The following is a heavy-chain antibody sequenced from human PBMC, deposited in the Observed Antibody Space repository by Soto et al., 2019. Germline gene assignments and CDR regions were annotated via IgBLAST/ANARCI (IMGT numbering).Heavy chain of an antibody. Sequence: EVQLLESGGGLVQPGGSLRLSCAASGFTFSSYAMSWVRQAPGKGLEWVSAISGSGGSTYYADSVKGRFTIARDNSKNTLYLQMNSLRAEDTAVYYCAKVRGYSYAEGADYWGQGTLVTVSS. CDR2: ISGSGGST. CDR1: GFTFSSYA. CDR3: AKVRGYSYAEGADY. D-gene: IGHD5-18*01. V-gene: IGHV3-23*01. J-gene: IGHJ4*02.